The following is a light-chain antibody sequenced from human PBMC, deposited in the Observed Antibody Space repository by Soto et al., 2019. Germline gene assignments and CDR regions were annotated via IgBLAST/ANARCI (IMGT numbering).Light chain of an antibody. Sequence: SYELTQPLSVSVALGQTARITCGGNNIGSKNVHWYQQKPGQAPVLVIYRDSNRPSGIPERFSGSNSGNTATLTISRAQAGDEADYYCQVWDSSTDLGVFGTGTKLTVL. J-gene: IGLJ1*01. V-gene: IGLV3-9*01. CDR1: NIGSKN. CDR3: QVWDSSTDLGV. CDR2: RDS.